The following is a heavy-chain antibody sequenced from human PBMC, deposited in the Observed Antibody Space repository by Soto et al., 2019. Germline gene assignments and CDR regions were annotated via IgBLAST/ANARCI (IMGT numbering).Heavy chain of an antibody. Sequence: GGSLRRSCAASGFSFSNYNMNWVRQAPGKGLEWVAHITDGLTKHYADFVQGRFTISRDNAKNSLYLELTDLRDDDTAVYYCARDTSHGVTIGGLDSWGQGTLVTVSS. CDR2: ITDGLTK. CDR3: ARDTSHGVTIGGLDS. CDR1: GFSFSNYN. V-gene: IGHV3-48*02. J-gene: IGHJ4*02. D-gene: IGHD3-16*01.